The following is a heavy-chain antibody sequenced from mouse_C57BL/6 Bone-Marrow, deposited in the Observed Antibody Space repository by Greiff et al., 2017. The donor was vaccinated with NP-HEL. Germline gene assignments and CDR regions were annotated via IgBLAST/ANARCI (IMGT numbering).Heavy chain of an antibody. V-gene: IGHV10-1*01. CDR2: IRSKSNNYAT. Sequence: EVQRVESGGGLVQPKGSLKLSCAASGFSFNTYAMNWVRQAPGKGLEWVARIRSKSNNYATYYADSVKDRFTISRDDSESMLYLQMNNLKTEDTAMYYCVRRGSRGAMDYWGQGTSVTVSS. J-gene: IGHJ4*01. CDR1: GFSFNTYA. CDR3: VRRGSRGAMDY. D-gene: IGHD1-1*01.